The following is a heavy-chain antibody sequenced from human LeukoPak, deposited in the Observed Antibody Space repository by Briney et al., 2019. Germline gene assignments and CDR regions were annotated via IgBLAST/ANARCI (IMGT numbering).Heavy chain of an antibody. D-gene: IGHD3-10*01. Sequence: GESLRISCKGSGYSFTSYWISWVRQMPGKGLEWMGRIDPSDSYTNYSPSFQGHVTISADKSISTAYLQWSSLKASDTAMYYRARLPITMVRGVDYYYGMDVWGQGTTVTVSS. V-gene: IGHV5-10-1*01. CDR1: GYSFTSYW. J-gene: IGHJ6*02. CDR2: IDPSDSYT. CDR3: ARLPITMVRGVDYYYGMDV.